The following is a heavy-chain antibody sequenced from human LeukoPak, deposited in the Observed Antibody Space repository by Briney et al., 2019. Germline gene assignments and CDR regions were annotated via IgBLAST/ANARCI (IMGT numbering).Heavy chain of an antibody. J-gene: IGHJ3*02. CDR1: GFTFSAFA. CDR3: AKGDYGGNSHTFDI. Sequence: GGSLRLSWAASGFTFSAFAMHWVRQAPGKGLEWVAVILYDGSNKYYADSLKGRLTISRDNSKNTLSLQVNSLRSEDTAVYFCAKGDYGGNSHTFDIWGQGTMVTVSS. V-gene: IGHV3-30*18. CDR2: ILYDGSNK. D-gene: IGHD4-23*01.